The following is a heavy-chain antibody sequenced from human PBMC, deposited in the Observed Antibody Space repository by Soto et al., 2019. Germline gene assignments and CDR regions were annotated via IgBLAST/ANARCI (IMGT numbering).Heavy chain of an antibody. J-gene: IGHJ4*02. CDR3: ARGGVGSFDY. CDR1: GFTFSSFW. V-gene: IGHV3-74*01. Sequence: GSLRLSCAASGFTFSSFWMHWVRQAPGKGLVWISHVTKDGNSISYADSVKGRFTISRDNARNTVYLQMDGLRDEDTAVYYCARGGVGSFDYWGQGSLVTVSS. D-gene: IGHD2-2*03. CDR2: VTKDGNSI.